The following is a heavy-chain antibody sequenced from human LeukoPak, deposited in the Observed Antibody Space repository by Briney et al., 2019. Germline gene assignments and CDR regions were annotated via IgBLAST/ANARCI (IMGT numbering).Heavy chain of an antibody. CDR3: ARLYFSRNVFIPARWDY. V-gene: IGHV4-59*01. CDR2: IYYSGST. Sequence: SETLSLTCTVSGGSISSYYWSWIRQPPGKGLEWIGNIYYSGSTNYNPSLKSRVTISVDTSKNQFSLKLSSVTAADTAVYYCARLYFSRNVFIPARWDYWGQGTLVTVSS. CDR1: GGSISSYY. D-gene: IGHD3-3*01. J-gene: IGHJ4*02.